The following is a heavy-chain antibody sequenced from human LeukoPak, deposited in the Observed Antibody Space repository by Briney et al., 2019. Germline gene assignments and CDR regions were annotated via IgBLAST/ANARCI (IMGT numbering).Heavy chain of an antibody. CDR2: ISGSGGST. CDR1: GFTFSSYA. J-gene: IGHJ4*02. D-gene: IGHD5-12*01. CDR3: AKDRASGYYYFDY. Sequence: PGGSLRLSCAASGFTFSSYAMSWVRQAPGKGLEWVSAISGSGGSTYYADSVKGRFTISRDNSKNTLYLQMNSLGAEDTAVYYCAKDRASGYYYFDYWGQGTLVTVSS. V-gene: IGHV3-23*01.